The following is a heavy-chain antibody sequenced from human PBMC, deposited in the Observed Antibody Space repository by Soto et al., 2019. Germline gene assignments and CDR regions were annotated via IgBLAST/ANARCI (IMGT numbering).Heavy chain of an antibody. V-gene: IGHV1-3*04. J-gene: IGHJ6*02. CDR3: ARGEQLYHYYYGMDV. CDR2: INTVNGNT. Sequence: GASVKVSCKASGYSFTTHAMIWVRQPPGQRPEWMGWINTVNGNTRYSPKFQGRVNITRDTSASTAYMELSSLKSEDTAVHYCARGEQLYHYYYGMDVWGQGSTVTVSS. CDR1: GYSFTTHA.